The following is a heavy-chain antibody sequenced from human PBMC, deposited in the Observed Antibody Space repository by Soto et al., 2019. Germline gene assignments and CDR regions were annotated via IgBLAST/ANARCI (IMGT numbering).Heavy chain of an antibody. J-gene: IGHJ4*02. D-gene: IGHD3-10*01. CDR3: ARDFRRVLDY. Sequence: SETLSLTCTVSGGSISSGGYYWSWIRQHPGEGLEWIGYIYYSGSTYYNPSLKSRVTISVDTSKNQFSLKLSSVTAADTAVYYCARDFRRVLDYWGQGTLVTVSS. CDR1: GGSISSGGYY. V-gene: IGHV4-31*03. CDR2: IYYSGST.